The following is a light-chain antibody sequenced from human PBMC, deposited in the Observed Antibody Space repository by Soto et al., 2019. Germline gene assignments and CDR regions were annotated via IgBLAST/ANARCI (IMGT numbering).Light chain of an antibody. CDR2: KAT. V-gene: IGKV1-5*03. Sequence: DIQMTQSTSTLSASIGDRVTITCRASQSISSWLAWYQQKPGKAPKLLIYKATSSESGVSSRFSGSGSGTVFSLTISSLQPDDSATYYCQQYKSYWTFGQGTKVEIK. CDR3: QQYKSYWT. J-gene: IGKJ1*01. CDR1: QSISSW.